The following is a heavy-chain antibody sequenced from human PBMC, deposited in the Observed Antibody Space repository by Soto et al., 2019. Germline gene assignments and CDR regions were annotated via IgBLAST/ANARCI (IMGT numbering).Heavy chain of an antibody. D-gene: IGHD5-12*01. J-gene: IGHJ4*02. CDR3: AREGFSGYEALDY. CDR2: IAYTGIT. V-gene: IGHV4-59*01. CDR1: GGPIRSYY. Sequence: QVHLQESGPGLLKPSETLSLTCSVSGGPIRSYYLSWVRQAPGKGLEWIAYIAYTGITGYNPSHRSRVTISGDTSQNVFSLKMTSVTAADTAVYYCAREGFSGYEALDYWGQGILVTVSS.